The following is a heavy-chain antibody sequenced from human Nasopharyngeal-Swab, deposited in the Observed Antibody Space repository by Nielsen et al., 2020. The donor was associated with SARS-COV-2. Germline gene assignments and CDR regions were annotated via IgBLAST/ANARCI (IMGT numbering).Heavy chain of an antibody. V-gene: IGHV3-30*18. CDR3: AKDVHADYGGIDY. J-gene: IGHJ4*02. D-gene: IGHD4/OR15-4a*01. Sequence: GESLKISCAASGFTFSNSGMDWVRQAPGKGLEWVAVISYDGSNEYYGDSVKGRFTISGDNSKNTLYLQMNSLRVDDTAVYYCAKDVHADYGGIDYWGQGILVTVSS. CDR2: ISYDGSNE. CDR1: GFTFSNSG.